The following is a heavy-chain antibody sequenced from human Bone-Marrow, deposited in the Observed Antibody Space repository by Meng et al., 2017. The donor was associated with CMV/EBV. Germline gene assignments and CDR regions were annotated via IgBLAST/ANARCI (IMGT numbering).Heavy chain of an antibody. J-gene: IGHJ4*02. CDR2: IHNSANT. CDR1: ADSLSNTNYY. CDR3: ARHGGDGGNSCSFDF. V-gene: IGHV4-39*01. D-gene: IGHD4-23*01. Sequence: SETLSLTCTVSADSLSNTNYYWGWIRQPPGKGLEWIGSIHNSANTFRNPSLGSRITMSIDTSKNHFSLKLSSVTVADTAVYYCARHGGDGGNSCSFDFWGQGHLVTVAS.